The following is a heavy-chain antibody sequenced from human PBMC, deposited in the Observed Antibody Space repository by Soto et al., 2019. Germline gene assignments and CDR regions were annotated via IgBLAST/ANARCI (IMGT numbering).Heavy chain of an antibody. J-gene: IGHJ4*02. Sequence: SETLSLTCTVSGGSISSGGYYWSWIRQHPGKGLEWIGYIYYSGSTYYNPSLKRRVTISVDTSMNQFSLKLTSVTAADTAVYYCARVRGGGPFEDWGQGTRVTVS. CDR1: GGSISSGGYY. CDR3: ARVRGGGPFED. V-gene: IGHV4-31*03. CDR2: IYYSGST. D-gene: IGHD1-26*01.